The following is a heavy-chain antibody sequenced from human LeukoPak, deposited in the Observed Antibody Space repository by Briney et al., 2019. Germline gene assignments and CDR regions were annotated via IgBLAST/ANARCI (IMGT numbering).Heavy chain of an antibody. D-gene: IGHD3-10*01. CDR2: LFTGGAGA. Sequence: GGSLRLSCTASGFTLNNYLMSWVRQAPGKGPEWVSVLFTGGAGALYADSVRGRFTISGDTSKTTLYLQMNGLRAEDTAVYYCAKECDYSPGHKFDLWGRGTLVTVSS. CDR1: GFTLNNYL. V-gene: IGHV3-23*03. J-gene: IGHJ5*02. CDR3: AKECDYSPGHKFDL.